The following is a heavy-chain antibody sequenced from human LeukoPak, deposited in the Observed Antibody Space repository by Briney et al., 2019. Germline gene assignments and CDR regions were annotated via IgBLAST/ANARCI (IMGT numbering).Heavy chain of an antibody. D-gene: IGHD4-23*01. V-gene: IGHV4-30-4*08. CDR3: ARDYGGPN. CDR1: GGSISSYY. CDR2: IYYSGST. Sequence: SETLSLTCTVSGGSISSYYWSWIRQPPGKGLEWIGYIYYSGSTYYNPSLKSRVTISVDTSKNQFSLKLSSVTAADTAVYYCARDYGGPNWGQGTLVTVSS. J-gene: IGHJ4*02.